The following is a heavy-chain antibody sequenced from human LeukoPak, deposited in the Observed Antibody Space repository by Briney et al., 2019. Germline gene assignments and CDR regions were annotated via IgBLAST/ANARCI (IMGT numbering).Heavy chain of an antibody. J-gene: IGHJ3*02. D-gene: IGHD1-7*01. CDR3: ARRQLELRGGGAFDI. CDR1: GGSISSGSYY. V-gene: IGHV4-61*02. CDR2: IYTSGST. Sequence: PSETLSLTCTVSGGSISSGSYYWSWIRQPAGKGLEWIGRIYTSGSTNYNPSLKSRVIISLDTSKNQFSLRLSSVTAADTAVYYCARRQLELRGGGAFDIWGQGTMVTVSS.